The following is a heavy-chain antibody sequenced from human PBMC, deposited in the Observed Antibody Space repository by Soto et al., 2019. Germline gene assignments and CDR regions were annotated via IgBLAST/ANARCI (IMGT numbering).Heavy chain of an antibody. V-gene: IGHV3-15*01. J-gene: IGHJ3*02. CDR3: TTEGYMVRGPLGAFDI. Sequence: NPGGSLRLSCAASGFTFGNAWMSWVRQAPGKGLEWVGRIKSKTDGGTTDYAAPVKGRFTISRDDSKNTLYLQMNSLKTEDTAVYYCTTEGYMVRGPLGAFDIWGQGTMVTVSS. D-gene: IGHD3-10*01. CDR2: IKSKTDGGTT. CDR1: GFTFGNAW.